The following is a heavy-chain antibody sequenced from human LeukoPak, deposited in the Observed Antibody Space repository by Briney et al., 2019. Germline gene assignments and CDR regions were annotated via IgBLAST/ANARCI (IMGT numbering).Heavy chain of an antibody. D-gene: IGHD1-26*01. J-gene: IGHJ4*02. CDR3: SRESGPFCPFGY. Sequence: SETLSLTCGVSGGSISGTNWWSWVRQPPGQGLEWIGEISLAGQTNYNPSLNGRVTMSLDKSSNQLSLHLTSVTAADTATYFCSRESGPFCPFGYWGQGTLVIVSP. CDR2: ISLAGQT. CDR1: GGSISGTNW. V-gene: IGHV4/OR15-8*02.